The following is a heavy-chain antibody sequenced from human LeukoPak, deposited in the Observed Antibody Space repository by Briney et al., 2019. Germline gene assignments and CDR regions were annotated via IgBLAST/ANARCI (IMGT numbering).Heavy chain of an antibody. D-gene: IGHD3-22*01. CDR2: INPSGGST. CDR3: ASPYLVTYYYDSSGYDYYGMDV. J-gene: IGHJ6*02. CDR1: GYTFSSYY. Sequence: ASVKVSCKASGYTFSSYYTHWVRQAPGQGLEWMGIINPSGGSTSYAQKFQGRVTMTRDTSTSTVYMELSSLRSEDTAVYYCASPYLVTYYYDSSGYDYYGMDVWGQGTTVTVSS. V-gene: IGHV1-46*01.